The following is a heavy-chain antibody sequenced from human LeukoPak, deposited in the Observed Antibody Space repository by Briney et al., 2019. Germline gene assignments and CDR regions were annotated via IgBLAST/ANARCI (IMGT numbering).Heavy chain of an antibody. CDR3: ARRTISYGSGSYYMRVREYYFDY. Sequence: SETLSLTCAVYGGSFSGYYWSWIRQPPGKGLEWIGEINHSGSTNYNPSLKSRVTISVDTSKNQFSLKLSSVTAADTAVYYCARRTISYGSGSYYMRVREYYFDYWGQGTLVTVSS. J-gene: IGHJ4*02. CDR2: INHSGST. V-gene: IGHV4-34*01. D-gene: IGHD3-10*01. CDR1: GGSFSGYY.